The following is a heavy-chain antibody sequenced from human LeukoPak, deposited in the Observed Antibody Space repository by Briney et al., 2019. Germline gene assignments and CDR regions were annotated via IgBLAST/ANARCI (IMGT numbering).Heavy chain of an antibody. D-gene: IGHD3-10*01. Sequence: SETLSRTCAVSGDSISSSNWWSWVRQPPGKGLEWIGEIYHSGSANYNPSLKSRVTMSVDKSKNQFSLMLKSVTAADTAVYYCARDYADYYGSGSYFYFDYWGQGTLVTVSS. V-gene: IGHV4-4*02. CDR1: GDSISSSNW. CDR3: ARDYADYYGSGSYFYFDY. J-gene: IGHJ4*02. CDR2: IYHSGSA.